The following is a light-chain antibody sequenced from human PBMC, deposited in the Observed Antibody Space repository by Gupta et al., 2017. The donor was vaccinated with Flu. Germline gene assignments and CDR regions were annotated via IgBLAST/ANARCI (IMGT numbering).Light chain of an antibody. Sequence: DIQMTQSPSTLSVSVGDRVTITCRASQNINTWLAWYQQKPRGAPKLLIYKTSSLETGVQSRFSGHGDGTEFTLTSSRLHPDDFATYYCQQCNTYSFGQGTKVE. CDR2: KTS. CDR1: QNINTW. V-gene: IGKV1-5*03. J-gene: IGKJ1*01. CDR3: QQCNTYS.